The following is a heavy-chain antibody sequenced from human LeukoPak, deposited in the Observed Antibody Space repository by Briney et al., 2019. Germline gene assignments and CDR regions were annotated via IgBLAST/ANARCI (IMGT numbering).Heavy chain of an antibody. CDR1: GFTFSSYE. J-gene: IGHJ3*02. D-gene: IGHD6-13*01. Sequence: PGGSLRLSCAASGFTFSSYEMNWVRQAPGQGLEWVSYISSSGNTIYYADSVKGRFTISRDNAKNSLYLQMNSLRAEDTAFYYCARVSSSWNFGDVFDIWGQGTMVTGSS. CDR2: ISSSGNTI. CDR3: ARVSSSWNFGDVFDI. V-gene: IGHV3-48*03.